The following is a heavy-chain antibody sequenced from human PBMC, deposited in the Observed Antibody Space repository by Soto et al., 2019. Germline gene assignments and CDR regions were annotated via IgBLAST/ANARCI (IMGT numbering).Heavy chain of an antibody. CDR2: IFWDDDK. CDR1: GFSLSTSGVA. V-gene: IGHV2-5*02. D-gene: IGHD3-10*01. J-gene: IGHJ4*02. Sequence: QITLKESGPTLVKPTQTLTVTCTFSGFSLSTSGVAVGWVRQPPEEVLEWLALIFWDDDKRYSPSLKSRLTITRDTSKNHVVLTMANMDPVDTATYYCARLLYGSGSYQFDYWGQGTLVTVSS. CDR3: ARLLYGSGSYQFDY.